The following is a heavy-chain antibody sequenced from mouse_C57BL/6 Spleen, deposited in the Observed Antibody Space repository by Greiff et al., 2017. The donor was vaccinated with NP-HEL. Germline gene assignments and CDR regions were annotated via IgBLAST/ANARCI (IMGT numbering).Heavy chain of an antibody. CDR1: GYAFTNYL. CDR2: INPGSGGT. J-gene: IGHJ3*01. D-gene: IGHD1-1*01. CDR3: AGGDYGSSPFAY. Sequence: VQLQQSGAELVRPGTSVKVSCKASGYAFTNYLIEWVKQRPGQGLEWIGVINPGSGGTTYNEKFKGKATLTADKSSSTAYMQLSSLTSEDSAVYFCAGGDYGSSPFAYWGQGTLVTVSA. V-gene: IGHV1-54*01.